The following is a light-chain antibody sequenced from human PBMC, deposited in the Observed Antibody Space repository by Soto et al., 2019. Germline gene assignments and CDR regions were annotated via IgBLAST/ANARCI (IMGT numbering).Light chain of an antibody. V-gene: IGKV3-15*01. CDR3: QQYNNWPIT. Sequence: EIVMTQSPATLSMSPGERATISCRASQSVSSNLAWYQQKPGQAPRLLIYGASTRATGIPARFSGSGSGTEFTLTIRLLQSEDFAVYCCQQYNNWPITFGPGNKVDIK. CDR1: QSVSSN. CDR2: GAS. J-gene: IGKJ3*01.